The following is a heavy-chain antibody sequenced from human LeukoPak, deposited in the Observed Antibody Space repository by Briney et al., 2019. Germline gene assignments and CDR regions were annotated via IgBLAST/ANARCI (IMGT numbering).Heavy chain of an antibody. CDR1: GGSISSYY. V-gene: IGHV4-59*12. Sequence: SETLSLTCTVSGGSISSYYWSWIRQPPGKGLEWIGSIYHSGSTYYNSSLKSRVTISVDTSKNQFSLKLSSVTAADTAVYYCARDPGAEYSSGWPFDYWGQGTLVTVSS. J-gene: IGHJ4*02. D-gene: IGHD6-19*01. CDR2: IYHSGST. CDR3: ARDPGAEYSSGWPFDY.